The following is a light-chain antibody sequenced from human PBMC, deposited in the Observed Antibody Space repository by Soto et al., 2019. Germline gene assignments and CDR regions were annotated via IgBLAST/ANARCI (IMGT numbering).Light chain of an antibody. CDR1: SSDIGTYDH. CDR2: SVS. V-gene: IGLV2-14*01. CDR3: ISYTVSRSYV. J-gene: IGLJ1*01. Sequence: LTQPASVSGSPGQSITISCSGTSSDIGTYDHVAWFQQFPGKTPKLVIYSVSDRPSGVSYRFSGSKSGNTASLTISGLQADDEADYYCISYTVSRSYVFGTGTKVTV.